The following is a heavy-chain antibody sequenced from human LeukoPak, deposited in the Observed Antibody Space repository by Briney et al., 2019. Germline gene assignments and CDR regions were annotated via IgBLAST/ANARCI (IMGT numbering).Heavy chain of an antibody. CDR2: IYYSGST. J-gene: IGHJ4*02. Sequence: SETLSLTCTVSGGSISSGDYYWSWIRQSPGKGLEWIGYIYYSGSTYYNPSLKSRVTISVDTSKNQFSLKLSSVTAADTAVYYCARTHDYGEQLDYWGQGTLVTVSS. D-gene: IGHD4-17*01. CDR1: GGSISSGDYY. V-gene: IGHV4-30-4*01. CDR3: ARTHDYGEQLDY.